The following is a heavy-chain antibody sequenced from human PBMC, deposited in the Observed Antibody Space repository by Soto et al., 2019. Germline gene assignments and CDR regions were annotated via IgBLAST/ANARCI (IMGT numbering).Heavy chain of an antibody. Sequence: GASVKVSCKASGGTFSSYAISWVRQAPGQGLEWMGGIIPIFGTANYAQKFQGRVTITADESTSTAYMELSSLRSEDTAVYYCGREIGSGWPYDHYYYGMDVWGQGTTVTVSS. CDR2: IIPIFGTA. D-gene: IGHD6-19*01. V-gene: IGHV1-69*13. J-gene: IGHJ6*02. CDR3: GREIGSGWPYDHYYYGMDV. CDR1: GGTFSSYA.